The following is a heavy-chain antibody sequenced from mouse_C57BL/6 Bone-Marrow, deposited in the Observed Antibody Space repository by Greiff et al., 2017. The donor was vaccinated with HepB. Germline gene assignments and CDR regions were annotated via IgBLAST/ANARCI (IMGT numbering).Heavy chain of an antibody. Sequence: EVKVVESGPELVKPGASVKISCKASGYSFTDYNMNWVKQSNGKSLEWIGVINPNYGTTSYNQKFKGKATLTVDQSSSTAYMQLNSLTSEDSAVYYCAREGYYGSSYVDYFDYWGQGTTLTVSS. D-gene: IGHD1-1*01. V-gene: IGHV1-39*01. CDR2: INPNYGTT. CDR3: AREGYYGSSYVDYFDY. CDR1: GYSFTDYN. J-gene: IGHJ2*01.